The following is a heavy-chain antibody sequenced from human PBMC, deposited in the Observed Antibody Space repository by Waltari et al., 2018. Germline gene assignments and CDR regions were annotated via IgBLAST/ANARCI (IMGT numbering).Heavy chain of an antibody. J-gene: IGHJ4*02. V-gene: IGHV3-30*18. CDR2: ISYDGSNK. CDR3: AKDLDTGYSSGCGDY. CDR1: GFPFSSYG. D-gene: IGHD6-19*01. Sequence: QVQLVESGGGVVQPGRSLRLSCAASGFPFSSYGMPWVRQAPGKGLEWVAVISYDGSNKYYADSVKGRFTISRDNSKNTLYLQMNSLRAEDTAVYYCAKDLDTGYSSGCGDYWGQGTLVTVSS.